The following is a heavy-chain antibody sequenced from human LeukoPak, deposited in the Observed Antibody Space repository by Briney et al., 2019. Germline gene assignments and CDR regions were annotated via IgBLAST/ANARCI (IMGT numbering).Heavy chain of an antibody. J-gene: IGHJ4*02. D-gene: IGHD3-22*01. CDR1: GFTFSTYA. V-gene: IGHV3-30-3*02. CDR3: AKPYDSSLHTNLDY. Sequence: PGRTLKLSCVASGFTFSTYAMHWVRQAPGKGLEWVTVISYDGSKKYYADSVKGRFTISRDNSKNTLYLQVDSLRPEDTAVYYCAKPYDSSLHTNLDYWGQGTLVTVSS. CDR2: ISYDGSKK.